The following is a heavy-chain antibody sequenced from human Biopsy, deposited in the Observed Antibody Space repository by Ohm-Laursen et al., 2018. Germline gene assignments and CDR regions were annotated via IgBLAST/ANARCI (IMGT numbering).Heavy chain of an antibody. CDR3: ARLLQTDGDGFWSGYYDY. CDR1: GYTFTNHY. V-gene: IGHV1-46*01. CDR2: INPLGGST. J-gene: IGHJ4*02. D-gene: IGHD3-3*01. Sequence: ASVKVSCKGSGYTFTNHYIHWVRQAPGQGLEWMGIINPLGGSTNYAQKFQGRVTLTTDTSTSTVHMELRSLRSDDTAVYYCARLLQTDGDGFWSGYYDYWGQGTLVTVSS.